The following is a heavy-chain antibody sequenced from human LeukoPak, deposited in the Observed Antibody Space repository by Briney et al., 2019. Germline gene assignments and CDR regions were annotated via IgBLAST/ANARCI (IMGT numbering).Heavy chain of an antibody. CDR1: GYTFINHG. Sequence: GASVKVACKTSGYTFINHGIGWVRQAPGQGLEWMGWISAYTGDTHYVQKFHDRVTMTIDTSTSTAYMELTSLRSDDTAFYYCARGLGLRLRPSRFDPWGQGTLVTVSS. V-gene: IGHV1-18*01. D-gene: IGHD3-16*01. CDR3: ARGLGLRLRPSRFDP. CDR2: ISAYTGDT. J-gene: IGHJ5*02.